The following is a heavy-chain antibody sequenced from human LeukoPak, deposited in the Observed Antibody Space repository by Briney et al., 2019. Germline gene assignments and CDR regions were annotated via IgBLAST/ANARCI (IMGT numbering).Heavy chain of an antibody. CDR1: GYTFTSYA. Sequence: GASVKVSCKASGYTFTSYAMNWVRQAPGQGLEWMGWINPNSGTTNYAQKFQGRVTMTRDTSITTAYIDLSRLRSDDTAVYYCARTQFSGSPRFYYFDYWGQGTLVTVSS. J-gene: IGHJ4*02. CDR3: ARTQFSGSPRFYYFDY. V-gene: IGHV1-2*02. D-gene: IGHD1-26*01. CDR2: INPNSGTT.